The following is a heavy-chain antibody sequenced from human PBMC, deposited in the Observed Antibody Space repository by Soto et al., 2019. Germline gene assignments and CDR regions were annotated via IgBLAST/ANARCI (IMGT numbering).Heavy chain of an antibody. D-gene: IGHD3-3*01. CDR1: GYTLTELS. J-gene: IGHJ6*02. CDR3: AKPGYYDFWSGRKGYYYAMDV. Sequence: ASVKVSCKVSGYTLTELSMHWVRQAPGKGLEWMGGFDPEDGETIYAQKFQGRVTMTEDTSTDTAYMELSSLRSEDTAVYYCAKPGYYDFWSGRKGYYYAMDVWGQGTSVTVSS. CDR2: FDPEDGET. V-gene: IGHV1-24*01.